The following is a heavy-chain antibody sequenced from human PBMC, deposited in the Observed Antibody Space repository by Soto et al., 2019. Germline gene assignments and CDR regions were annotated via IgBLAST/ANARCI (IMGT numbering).Heavy chain of an antibody. CDR1: GGTFSSYA. CDR2: IIPIFGTA. CDR3: ARGNCSGGSCYSAFDY. V-gene: IGHV1-69*13. D-gene: IGHD2-15*01. Sequence: ASVKVSCKASGGTFSSYAISWVRQAPGQGLEWMGGIIPIFGTANYAQKFQGRVTITADESTSTAYMELSSLRSEDTAVYYCARGNCSGGSCYSAFDYWGQGTLVTVSS. J-gene: IGHJ4*02.